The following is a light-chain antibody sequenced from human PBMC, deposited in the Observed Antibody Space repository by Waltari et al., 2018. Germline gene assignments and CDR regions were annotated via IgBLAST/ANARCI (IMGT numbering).Light chain of an antibody. CDR2: RKD. Sequence: QSVLTQPPSASGTPGPRVTISCSGSQSNVGDNVVTWYHQVPGPAPKLVIYRKDQRPSGVPDRFTASKSGTSASLAISGLQSEDEGDYYCQSYDTSLSVVFGGGTKLTVL. J-gene: IGLJ3*02. CDR1: QSNVGDNV. V-gene: IGLV1-44*01. CDR3: QSYDTSLSVV.